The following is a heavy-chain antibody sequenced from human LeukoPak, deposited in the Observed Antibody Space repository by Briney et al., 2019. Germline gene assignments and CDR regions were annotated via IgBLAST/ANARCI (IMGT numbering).Heavy chain of an antibody. D-gene: IGHD1-14*01. Sequence: GGSLRLSCAASGFTFSSYAMSWVRQAPGKGLEWVSAISGSGGSTYYADSVKGRFTISRDNSKNTLYLQMNSLRAEDTAVYYCAKTGSERYYYYYGMDVWGQGTTVTVSS. J-gene: IGHJ6*02. CDR3: AKTGSERYYYYYGMDV. CDR1: GFTFSSYA. CDR2: ISGSGGST. V-gene: IGHV3-23*01.